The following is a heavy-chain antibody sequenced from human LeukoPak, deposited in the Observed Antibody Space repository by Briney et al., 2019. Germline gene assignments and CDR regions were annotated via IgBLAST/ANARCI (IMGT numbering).Heavy chain of an antibody. CDR2: MSPNSGNT. CDR3: ARVGTNSGSSDY. J-gene: IGHJ4*02. V-gene: IGHV1-8*03. CDR1: GYTFTSYD. Sequence: GASVKVSCKASGYTFTSYDINWVRQATGQGLEWMGWMSPNSGNTGYAQKFQGRVTITRNTSISTAYMELSSLRSEDTAVYYCARVGTNSGSSDYWGQGTLVTVSS. D-gene: IGHD1-26*01.